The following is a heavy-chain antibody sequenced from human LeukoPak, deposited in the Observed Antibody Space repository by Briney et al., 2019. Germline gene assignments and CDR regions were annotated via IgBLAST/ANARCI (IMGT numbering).Heavy chain of an antibody. CDR1: GFTFSNAW. J-gene: IGHJ4*02. CDR2: IKSKTDGGTT. D-gene: IGHD3-10*01. V-gene: IGHV3-15*01. Sequence: GGSLRLSCAASGFTFSNAWMSWVRQAPGKGLEWVGRIKSKTDGGTTDYAAPVKGRFTISRDDSKNTLYLQMNSLKTEDTAVYYCTTITMVRGVIIKVGYYFDYWGQGTLVTVSS. CDR3: TTITMVRGVIIKVGYYFDY.